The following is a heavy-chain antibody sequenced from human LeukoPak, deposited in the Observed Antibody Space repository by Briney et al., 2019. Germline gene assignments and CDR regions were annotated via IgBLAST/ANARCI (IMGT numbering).Heavy chain of an antibody. J-gene: IGHJ5*02. D-gene: IGHD3-22*01. Sequence: SETLSLTCTLSGGSISSDSYYWSWIRQPAGEGLEWIGRIYASGKTNYNPSLKSRVTISIDTSKNQFSLNLNSVTAADTGLYYCARGIDSNGYQLKGFGPWGQGTLVTVSS. CDR3: ARGIDSNGYQLKGFGP. V-gene: IGHV4-61*02. CDR2: IYASGKT. CDR1: GGSISSDSYY.